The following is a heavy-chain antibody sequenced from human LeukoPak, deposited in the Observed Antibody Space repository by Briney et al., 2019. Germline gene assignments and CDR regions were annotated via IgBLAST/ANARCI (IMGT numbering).Heavy chain of an antibody. Sequence: PSGTLSLTCAVSGGSISSSNWWSWVRQPPGKGLEWIGEIYHSGSTNYNPSLKSRVTISVDKSKNQFSLKLSSVTAADTAVYYCARASYDYGGNTYFDYWGQGTLVTVSS. J-gene: IGHJ4*02. CDR1: GGSISSSNW. CDR3: ARASYDYGGNTYFDY. CDR2: IYHSGST. D-gene: IGHD4-23*01. V-gene: IGHV4-4*02.